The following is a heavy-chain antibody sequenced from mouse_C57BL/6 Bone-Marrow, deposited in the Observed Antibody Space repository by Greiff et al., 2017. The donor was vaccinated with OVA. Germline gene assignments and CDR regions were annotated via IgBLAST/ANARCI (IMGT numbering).Heavy chain of an antibody. J-gene: IGHJ2*01. CDR3: ARHNWGFDY. V-gene: IGHV5-6*01. CDR1: GFTFSSYG. CDR2: ISSGGSYT. D-gene: IGHD4-1*01. Sequence: EVNLVESGGDLVKPGGSLKLSCAASGFTFSSYGMSWVRQTPDKRLEWVATISSGGSYTYYPDSVKGRFTISRDNAKNTLYLQMSSLKSEDTAMYYCARHNWGFDYWGQGTTLTVSS.